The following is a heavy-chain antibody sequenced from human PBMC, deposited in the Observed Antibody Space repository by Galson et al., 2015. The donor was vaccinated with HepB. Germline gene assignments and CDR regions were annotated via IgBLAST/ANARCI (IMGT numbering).Heavy chain of an antibody. Sequence: SLRLSCAASGFTFSNYGMHWVRQAPGKGLEWVAVIWYDGDPKYYADSVKGRFTVSRDTSKSTLYLQMNSLRVGDTAVYYCAGGPPRERDIWSRHYTRPDFWGQGTLVTVFS. CDR1: GFTFSNYG. V-gene: IGHV3-33*01. J-gene: IGHJ4*02. D-gene: IGHD3-3*01. CDR2: IWYDGDPK. CDR3: AGGPPRERDIWSRHYTRPDF.